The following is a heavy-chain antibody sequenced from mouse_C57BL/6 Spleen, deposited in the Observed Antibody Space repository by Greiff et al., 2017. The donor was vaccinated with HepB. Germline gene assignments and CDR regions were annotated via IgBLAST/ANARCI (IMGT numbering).Heavy chain of an antibody. J-gene: IGHJ3*01. CDR2: IYPGNSDT. CDR3: TPSTVGKTWFAY. V-gene: IGHV1-5*01. Sequence: VQLKESGTVLARPGASVKMSCKTSGYTFTSYWMHWVKQRPGQGLEWIGAIYPGNSDTSYNQKFKGKAKLTAVTSASTAYMELSSLTNEDSAVYYRTPSTVGKTWFAYWGQGTLVTVSA. CDR1: GYTFTSYW. D-gene: IGHD1-1*01.